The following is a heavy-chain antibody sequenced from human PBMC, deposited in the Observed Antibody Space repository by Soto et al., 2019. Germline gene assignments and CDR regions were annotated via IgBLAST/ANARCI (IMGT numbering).Heavy chain of an antibody. J-gene: IGHJ4*02. Sequence: EVQLVESGGALVRPGESLRLSCAASGITTSTNWMGWFRQSPGRGLEWVATIKQDGTEKYYMDSLKGRFTISRDNAINSLYLQMSSLRDEDTAVYFCVTGDHADYWGQGTLVTVSS. CDR3: VTGDHADY. D-gene: IGHD3-10*01. CDR2: IKQDGTEK. V-gene: IGHV3-7*03. CDR1: GITTSTNW.